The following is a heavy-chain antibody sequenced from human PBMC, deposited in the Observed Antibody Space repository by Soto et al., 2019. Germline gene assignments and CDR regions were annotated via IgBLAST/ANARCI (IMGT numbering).Heavy chain of an antibody. CDR2: ISAYNGNT. J-gene: IGHJ6*03. Sequence: APVKVSCKASGYTFTSYGISCVRQAPGQGLEWMGWISAYNGNTNYAQKPQGRVTMTTDTSTSTAYMELRSLRSDDTAVYYCARVPQDYYGSGSYYSYYYYMDVWGKGTTVTVSS. CDR3: ARVPQDYYGSGSYYSYYYYMDV. CDR1: GYTFTSYG. D-gene: IGHD3-10*01. V-gene: IGHV1-18*01.